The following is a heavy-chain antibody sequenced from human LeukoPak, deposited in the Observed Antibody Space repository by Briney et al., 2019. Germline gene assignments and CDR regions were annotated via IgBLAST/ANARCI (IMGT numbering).Heavy chain of an antibody. CDR2: ISYDGSNK. Sequence: GGSLRLSCAASGFTFSSYAMHWVRQAPGKGLEWVAVISYDGSNKYYADSVKGRFTISRDNSENTLYLQMNSLRAEDTAVYYCARDLLSYDSSGSDAFDIWGQGTMVTVSS. CDR3: ARDLLSYDSSGSDAFDI. J-gene: IGHJ3*02. V-gene: IGHV3-30-3*01. CDR1: GFTFSSYA. D-gene: IGHD3-22*01.